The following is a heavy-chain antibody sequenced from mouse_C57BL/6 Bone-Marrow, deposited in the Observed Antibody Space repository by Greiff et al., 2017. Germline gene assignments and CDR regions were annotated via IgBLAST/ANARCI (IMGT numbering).Heavy chain of an antibody. CDR3: ARGGSSGYDFDY. D-gene: IGHD3-2*02. V-gene: IGHV14-3*01. CDR2: IDPANGNT. J-gene: IGHJ2*01. CDR1: GFNIKNTY. Sequence: VQLQQSVAELVRPGASVKLSCTASGFNIKNTYMHWVKQRPEQGLEWIGRIDPANGNTKYAPKFKGKATITADTSSNTAYLQLSRLTSEDTDIYCCARGGSSGYDFDYWGQGTTLTVSS.